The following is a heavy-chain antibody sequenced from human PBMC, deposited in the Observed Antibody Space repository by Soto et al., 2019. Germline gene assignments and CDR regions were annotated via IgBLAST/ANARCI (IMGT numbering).Heavy chain of an antibody. D-gene: IGHD5-18*01. CDR1: GFTFRTYW. V-gene: IGHV3-7*05. Sequence: EVQLVESGGGLVQPGWSLRLSCAASGFTFRTYWLSWVRQVPGKGLEWVANINLDGSGKNYVDSVKGRFTISRDNARNSLYLQMSSLRAEDTALYYCARDGSTSWYSYDYHGMDVWGQGTTVTVSS. CDR3: ARDGSTSWYSYDYHGMDV. CDR2: INLDGSGK. J-gene: IGHJ6*02.